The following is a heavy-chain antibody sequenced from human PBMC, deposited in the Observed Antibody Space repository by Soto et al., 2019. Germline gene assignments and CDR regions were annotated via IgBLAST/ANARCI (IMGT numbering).Heavy chain of an antibody. J-gene: IGHJ6*02. Sequence: GASVKVSCKASGYTFTGYYMHWVRQAPGQGLEWMGWINPNSGGTNYAQKFQGWVTMTRDTSISTAYMELSRLRSDDTAAYYCARGRYCSSTSCYTTPNYGMDVWGQGTTVTVSS. D-gene: IGHD2-2*02. CDR2: INPNSGGT. CDR3: ARGRYCSSTSCYTTPNYGMDV. CDR1: GYTFTGYY. V-gene: IGHV1-2*04.